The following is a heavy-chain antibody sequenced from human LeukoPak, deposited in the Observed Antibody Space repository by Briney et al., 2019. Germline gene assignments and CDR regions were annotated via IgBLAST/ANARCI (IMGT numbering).Heavy chain of an antibody. CDR1: GFTFSSYA. Sequence: GGSLRLSCAASGFTFSSYAMSWVRQAPGKGLEWVSAISGSGGSTYYAGSVKGRFTISRDNSKNTLYLQMNSLRAEDTAVYYCAKEQYSSGWTIASGDFDYWGQGTLVTVSS. D-gene: IGHD6-19*01. J-gene: IGHJ4*02. CDR3: AKEQYSSGWTIASGDFDY. CDR2: ISGSGGST. V-gene: IGHV3-23*01.